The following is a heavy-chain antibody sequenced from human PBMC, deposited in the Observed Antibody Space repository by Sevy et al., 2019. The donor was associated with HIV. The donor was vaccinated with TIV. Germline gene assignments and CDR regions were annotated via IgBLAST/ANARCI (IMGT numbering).Heavy chain of an antibody. Sequence: GGSLRLSCAASGFTFSSYAMRWVRQAPGKGLEWVAVISYDGSNKYYADSVKGRFTISRDNSKNTLYLQMNSLRAEDTAVYYCARELNRLGELYHWGQGTLVTVSS. CDR2: ISYDGSNK. V-gene: IGHV3-30*04. J-gene: IGHJ5*02. D-gene: IGHD3-16*01. CDR1: GFTFSSYA. CDR3: ARELNRLGELYH.